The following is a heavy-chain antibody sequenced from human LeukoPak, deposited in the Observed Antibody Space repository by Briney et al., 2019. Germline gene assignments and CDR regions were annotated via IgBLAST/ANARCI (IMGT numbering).Heavy chain of an antibody. J-gene: IGHJ4*02. CDR3: AREALWASLHFDY. CDR1: GFSFNNYA. V-gene: IGHV3-23*01. Sequence: GGSLRLSCAASGFSFNNYAMTWVRQAPGKGLEWISAISGGGGTTYYADSVQGRFTISRDNSKNTLYLQMNSLRDEDTAVYYCAREALWASLHFDYWGQGTLVTVSS. D-gene: IGHD1-26*01. CDR2: ISGGGGTT.